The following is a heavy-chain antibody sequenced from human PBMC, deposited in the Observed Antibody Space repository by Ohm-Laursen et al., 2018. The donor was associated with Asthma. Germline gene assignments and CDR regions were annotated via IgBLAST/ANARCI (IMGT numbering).Heavy chain of an antibody. CDR3: ARLDWALSVFDL. Sequence: GTLSLTCAVFGGSVSGYYWTWVRQPPGRELEWIAYMFSSGGANYNPSLKSRVTLSTDTSTNQVSLRLSFVTAADTALYFCARLDWALSVFDLWGQGAPVTVAS. CDR2: MFSSGGA. D-gene: IGHD3-9*01. CDR1: GGSVSGYY. J-gene: IGHJ5*02. V-gene: IGHV4-59*02.